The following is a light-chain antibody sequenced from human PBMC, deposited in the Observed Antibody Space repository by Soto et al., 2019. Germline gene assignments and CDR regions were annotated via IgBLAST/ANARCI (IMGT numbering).Light chain of an antibody. CDR2: KAS. J-gene: IGKJ4*02. Sequence: DIQMTQSPSTLSASVGDRVTITCRASQSISSWLAWYQQKPGKAPNLLIYKASNLQSGVPSRFSGSGSGTEFTLTISSLQPDESATYYCQQYDSYPLTFGGGTKVEIK. V-gene: IGKV1-5*03. CDR1: QSISSW. CDR3: QQYDSYPLT.